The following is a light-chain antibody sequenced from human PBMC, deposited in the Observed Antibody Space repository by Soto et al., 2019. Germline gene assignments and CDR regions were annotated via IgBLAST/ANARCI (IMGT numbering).Light chain of an antibody. CDR1: QGISSY. J-gene: IGKJ1*01. Sequence: DIQLTQSPSFLSASVGDRVTITCRASQGISSYLAWYQQKPGKAPKLLIYAASTLQSGVPSRFSGSGSGTEFTLTISSLQPEDFATYYCQQYNRYSPTFGQGTKVDIK. V-gene: IGKV1-9*01. CDR2: AAS. CDR3: QQYNRYSPT.